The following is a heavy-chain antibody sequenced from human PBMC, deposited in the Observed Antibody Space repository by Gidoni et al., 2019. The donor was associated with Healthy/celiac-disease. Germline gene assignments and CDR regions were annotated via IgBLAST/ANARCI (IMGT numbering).Heavy chain of an antibody. CDR3: ARIGDFWSGPYYYYGMDV. J-gene: IGHJ6*02. D-gene: IGHD3-3*01. CDR1: GGSFRCYY. Sequence: QVQLQQWGAGLLKPSEPLSLTCAVYGGSFRCYYWSWIRQPPGKGLEWIGEINHSGSTNYNQSLKSRVTISVDTSKNQCSLKLSSVTAADTAVYYCARIGDFWSGPYYYYGMDVWGQGTTVTVSS. V-gene: IGHV4-34*01. CDR2: INHSGST.